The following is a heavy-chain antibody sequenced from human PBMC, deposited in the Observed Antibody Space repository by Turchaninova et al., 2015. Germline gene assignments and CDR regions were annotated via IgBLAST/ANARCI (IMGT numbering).Heavy chain of an antibody. J-gene: IGHJ4*02. CDR1: RFTFCSYW. Sequence: EVQLVESGGGLVQPGGSLRLSCAASRFTFCSYWLHWVRQAPGKGRVWVSRMNSDGSSKDNADPVKGLFTTSRDNAKNTLYLQMNSLTAEDTAVYYCARTSMAVAGRYYFDYWGQGTLVTVSS. CDR3: ARTSMAVAGRYYFDY. CDR2: MNSDGSSK. D-gene: IGHD6-19*01. V-gene: IGHV3-74*01.